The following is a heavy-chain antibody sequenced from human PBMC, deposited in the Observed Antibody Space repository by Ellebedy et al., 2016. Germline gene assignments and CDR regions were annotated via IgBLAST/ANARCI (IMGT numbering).Heavy chain of an antibody. CDR1: GGSFSGYY. J-gene: IGHJ6*02. D-gene: IGHD6-6*01. Sequence: SETLSLTCAVYGGSFSGYYWSWIRQPPGKGLEWIGYIYYSGSTNYNPSLKSRVTISVDTSKNQLSLKLSSVTAADTAVYYCARHLGEQLVPYYFYYGLDVWGQGTAVIVSS. CDR2: IYYSGST. CDR3: ARHLGEQLVPYYFYYGLDV. V-gene: IGHV4-59*08.